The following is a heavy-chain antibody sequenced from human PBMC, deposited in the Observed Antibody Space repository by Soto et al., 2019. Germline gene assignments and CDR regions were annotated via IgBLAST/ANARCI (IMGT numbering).Heavy chain of an antibody. D-gene: IGHD5-18*01. V-gene: IGHV1-69*01. CDR2: IIPMFGTA. J-gene: IGHJ6*02. CDR3: ARRSSYGNNFYYYYGREV. CDR1: GGTFSSYA. Sequence: QVQLVQSGAEVKQPGSSVKVSCKASGGTFSSYAISWVRQAPGQGLEWMGGIIPMFGTADHTQKFQGRVTITAVESTTTAYMELSSLRSEDTAVYYGARRSSYGNNFYYYYGREVWGQGTTVTVSS.